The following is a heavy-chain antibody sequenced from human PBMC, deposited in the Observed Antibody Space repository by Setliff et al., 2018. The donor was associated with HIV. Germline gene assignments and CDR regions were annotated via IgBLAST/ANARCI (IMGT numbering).Heavy chain of an antibody. CDR1: GGSINNDIYC. J-gene: IGHJ3*02. Sequence: SETLSLTCTVSGGSINNDIYCWSWIRQYPGKGLEWIGYIYYSGSTYYNPSLKSRITISVDTSKNQFSLRLSSVTAADTAVYYCARVLNPSDAFDIWGQGTMVTVS. CDR3: ARVLNPSDAFDI. V-gene: IGHV4-31*03. CDR2: IYYSGST.